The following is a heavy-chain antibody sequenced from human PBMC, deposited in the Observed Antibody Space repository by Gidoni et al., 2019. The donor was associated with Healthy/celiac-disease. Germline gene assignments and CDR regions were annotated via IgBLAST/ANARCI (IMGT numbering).Heavy chain of an antibody. Sequence: QVQLQQWGAGLLKPSETLSLTCAVYGGSFSGYYWSWIRQPPGKGLEWIGEINHSGSTNYNPSLKSRVTISVDTSKNQFSLKLSSVTAADTAVYYCARAPQYNIAARQHYFDYWGQGTLVTVSS. CDR1: GGSFSGYY. CDR3: ARAPQYNIAARQHYFDY. D-gene: IGHD6-6*01. V-gene: IGHV4-34*01. CDR2: INHSGST. J-gene: IGHJ4*02.